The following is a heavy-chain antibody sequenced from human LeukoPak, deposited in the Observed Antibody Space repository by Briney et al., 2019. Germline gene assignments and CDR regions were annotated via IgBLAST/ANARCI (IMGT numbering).Heavy chain of an antibody. V-gene: IGHV1-2*02. CDR1: GYTFTDYY. D-gene: IGHD3-16*02. J-gene: IGHJ4*02. CDR3: ARDYGFGNLLLFFDY. CDR2: LNPNSGGT. Sequence: ASVKVSCKASGYTFTDYYIHWVQQAPGEGLEWMGWLNPNSGGTHYAQKFQGKVTMSRDTSLSTAYMELSRLTSDDTALFYCARDYGFGNLLLFFDYWGQGTLVTVSS.